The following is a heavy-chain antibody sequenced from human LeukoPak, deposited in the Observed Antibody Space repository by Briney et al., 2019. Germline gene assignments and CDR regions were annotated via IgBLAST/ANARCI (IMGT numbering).Heavy chain of an antibody. CDR3: ARHMGHGSGSYRIGSPDYYHYYYMDV. J-gene: IGHJ6*03. Sequence: GALRLSCAASGFTVSSNYMSWVRQGPGKGLEWVSVIYSGGSTYYADSVKGRFIISRDNSKNTLYLQMNSLRAEDTAVYYCARHMGHGSGSYRIGSPDYYHYYYMDVWGKGTTVTISS. CDR2: IYSGGST. D-gene: IGHD3-10*01. V-gene: IGHV3-66*04. CDR1: GFTVSSNY.